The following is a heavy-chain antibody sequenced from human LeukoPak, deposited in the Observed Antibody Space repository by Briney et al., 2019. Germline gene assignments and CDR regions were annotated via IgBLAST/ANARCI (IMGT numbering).Heavy chain of an antibody. D-gene: IGHD3-22*01. CDR1: GDSINSGGYY. V-gene: IGHV4-31*03. J-gene: IGHJ4*02. CDR2: IYYSGTT. Sequence: PSQTLSLTCTVSGDSINSGGYYRTWIRQHPGKGLEWFGYIYYSGTTYCNPSLKSRVTISVDTSKNQFSLNLSSLTAADTAVYYCARGGYDSSGSSVYYFDYWGQGTLVTVSS. CDR3: ARGGYDSSGSSVYYFDY.